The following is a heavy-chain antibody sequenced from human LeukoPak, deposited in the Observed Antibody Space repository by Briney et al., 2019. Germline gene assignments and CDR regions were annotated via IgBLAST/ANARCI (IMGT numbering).Heavy chain of an antibody. CDR2: SGSV. J-gene: IGHJ4*02. CDR3: VKDMSYYYDSRGRYWGFDS. D-gene: IGHD3-22*01. Sequence: SGSVGYADSVKGRFTISRDNAKNSLYLQMNSLRPEDTAFYYCVKDMSYYYDSRGRYWGFDSWGQGTXVTVSS. V-gene: IGHV3-9*01.